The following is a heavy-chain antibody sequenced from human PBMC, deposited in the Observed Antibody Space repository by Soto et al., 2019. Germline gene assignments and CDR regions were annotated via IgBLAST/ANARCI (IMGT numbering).Heavy chain of an antibody. D-gene: IGHD2-2*03. Sequence: PXDSLTISCKASGYRSTSFWIGLVRQMPGKGLEWMGIIYPGDSDARYSPSFQGQVTISADESINTAYLQWNNLKASDSAIYFCARHGYSSSWYPDHWGQGTLVTVSS. J-gene: IGHJ4*02. CDR2: IYPGDSDA. CDR3: ARHGYSSSWYPDH. CDR1: GYRSTSFW. V-gene: IGHV5-51*01.